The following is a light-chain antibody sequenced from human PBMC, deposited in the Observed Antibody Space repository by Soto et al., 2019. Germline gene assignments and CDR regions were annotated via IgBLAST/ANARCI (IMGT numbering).Light chain of an antibody. J-gene: IGLJ2*01. Sequence: QPVLTQSPSASASLGASVKLTCTLSSGHSSYAVAWHQQQPEKGPRYLMKVNSDGSHPKGDGIPDRFSGSSSGAERYLTISSLQSEDEADYYCQTWGTGIVVFGGGTKLTVL. CDR1: SGHSSYA. CDR2: VNSDGSH. CDR3: QTWGTGIVV. V-gene: IGLV4-69*01.